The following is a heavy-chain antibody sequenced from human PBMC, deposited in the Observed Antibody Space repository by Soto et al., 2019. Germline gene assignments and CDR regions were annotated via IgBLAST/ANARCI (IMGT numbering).Heavy chain of an antibody. D-gene: IGHD3-22*01. CDR2: IYYSGST. CDR1: GGSVSSGSYY. J-gene: IGHJ4*02. CDR3: ASSNLITYYYDSSGYPDLGY. Sequence: SETLSLTCTVSGGSVSSGSYYWSWIRQPPGKGLEWIGYIYYSGSTNYNPSLKSRATTSVDTSKNQFSLKLSSVTAADTAVYYCASSNLITYYYDSSGYPDLGYWGQGTLVTVSS. V-gene: IGHV4-61*01.